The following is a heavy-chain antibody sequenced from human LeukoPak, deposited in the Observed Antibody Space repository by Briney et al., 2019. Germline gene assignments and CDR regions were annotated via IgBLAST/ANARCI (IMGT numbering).Heavy chain of an antibody. CDR3: ARETGDYGDRMVDY. J-gene: IGHJ4*02. V-gene: IGHV4-59*01. D-gene: IGHD4-17*01. CDR1: GGSISSYY. CDR2: IYYSGST. Sequence: SETLSLTCTVSGGSISSYYWSWIRQPPGKGLEWIGYIYYSGSTNYNPSLKSRVTISVDTSKNQFSLKLSSVTAADTAVYYCARETGDYGDRMVDYWGQGTLVTVSP.